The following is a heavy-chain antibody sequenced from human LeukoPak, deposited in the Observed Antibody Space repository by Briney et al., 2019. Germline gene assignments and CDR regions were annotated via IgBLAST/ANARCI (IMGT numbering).Heavy chain of an antibody. D-gene: IGHD3-3*01. CDR2: IIPIFGTA. CDR1: GGTFSSYA. CDR3: SRGVLDYDFWSVYYPFDY. J-gene: IGHJ4*02. V-gene: IGHV1-69*06. Sequence: SVKVSCKASGGTFSSYAISWVRQAPGQGLEWMGGIIPIFGTANYAQKFQGRVTITADKSTSTAYMELSSPRSEDTAVYYCSRGVLDYDFWSVYYPFDYGAQGPRVTVSS.